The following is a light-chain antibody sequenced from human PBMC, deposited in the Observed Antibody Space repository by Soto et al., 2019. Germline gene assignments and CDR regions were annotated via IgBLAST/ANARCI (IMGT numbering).Light chain of an antibody. CDR3: QQYGSSPWM. Sequence: EIVLTQSPGTLSLSPGERATLSCRASQSVSSNYLAWYQQKPGQAPRLLIQGASSRATGIPDRFSGSGSGTDFTLTISRLEPEDFAVYYCQQYGSSPWMFGQGTKVEIK. J-gene: IGKJ1*01. CDR1: QSVSSNY. V-gene: IGKV3-20*01. CDR2: GAS.